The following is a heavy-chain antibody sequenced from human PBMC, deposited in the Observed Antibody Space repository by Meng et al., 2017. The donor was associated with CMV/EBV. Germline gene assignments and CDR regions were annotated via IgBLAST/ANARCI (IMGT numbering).Heavy chain of an antibody. Sequence: VRLWASGGGLVQTGGSLRLSCAASGFTVSSKYMRWVLHAPGKGLEWVSVIYSGGSTYYADSVKGRFTISRDNSKNTLYLPMISLRAEDTAVYYCARGNIVGDYWGQGTLVTVSS. CDR2: IYSGGST. D-gene: IGHD2-21*01. CDR3: ARGNIVGDY. J-gene: IGHJ4*02. CDR1: GFTVSSKY. V-gene: IGHV3-66*01.